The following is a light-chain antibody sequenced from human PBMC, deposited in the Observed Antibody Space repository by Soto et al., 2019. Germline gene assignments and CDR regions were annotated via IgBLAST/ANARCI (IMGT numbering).Light chain of an antibody. Sequence: DIQMTQSPSTLSASIGDRVTITCRTSQTISSWLAWYQQKPGKAPKLLIYDVSSLESGVPSRFSGSGSGTEFTLTISSLQPDYSATYYCQQYNSYSEAFGQGTKVDI. V-gene: IGKV1-5*01. CDR1: QTISSW. CDR3: QQYNSYSEA. CDR2: DVS. J-gene: IGKJ1*01.